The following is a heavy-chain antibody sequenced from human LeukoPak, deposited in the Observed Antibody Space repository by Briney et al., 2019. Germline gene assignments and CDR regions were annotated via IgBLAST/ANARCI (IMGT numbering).Heavy chain of an antibody. D-gene: IGHD3-16*02. CDR1: GGSISSYY. CDR3: ARGFYRSRMDV. CDR2: INHSGST. J-gene: IGHJ6*02. Sequence: PSETLSLTCTVSGGSISSYYWSWIRQPPGKGLEWIGEINHSGSTNYNPSLKSRVTISVDTSKNQFSLKLSSVTAADTAVYYCARGFYRSRMDVWGQGTTVTVSS. V-gene: IGHV4-34*01.